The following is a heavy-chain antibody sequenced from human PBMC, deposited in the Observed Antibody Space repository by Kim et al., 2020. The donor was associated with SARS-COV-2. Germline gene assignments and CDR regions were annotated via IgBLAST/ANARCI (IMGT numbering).Heavy chain of an antibody. CDR1: GFTFSSYD. CDR2: IGTAGDT. CDR3: ARNTAMTSPYYGMDV. V-gene: IGHV3-13*04. D-gene: IGHD5-18*01. J-gene: IGHJ6*02. Sequence: GGSLRLSCAASGFTFSSYDMHWVRQATGKGLEWVSAIGTAGDTYYPGSVKGRFTISRENAKNSLYLQMNSLRAGDTAVYYCARNTAMTSPYYGMDVWGQGTTVTVSS.